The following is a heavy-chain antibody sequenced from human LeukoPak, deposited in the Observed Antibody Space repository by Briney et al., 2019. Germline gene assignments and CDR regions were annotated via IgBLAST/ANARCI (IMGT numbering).Heavy chain of an antibody. CDR3: AGGALPIAVAGTNWFDP. Sequence: SVKVSCKASGGTFSSYAVSWVRQAPGQGLEWMGGIIPIFGTANYAQKFQGRVTITADESTSTAYMELSSLRSEDTAVYYCAGGALPIAVAGTNWFDPWSQGTLVTVSS. D-gene: IGHD6-19*01. V-gene: IGHV1-69*13. CDR1: GGTFSSYA. J-gene: IGHJ5*02. CDR2: IIPIFGTA.